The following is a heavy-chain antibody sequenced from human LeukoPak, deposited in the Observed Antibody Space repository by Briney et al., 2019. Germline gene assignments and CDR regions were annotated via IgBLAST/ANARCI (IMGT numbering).Heavy chain of an antibody. Sequence: ASVKVSCKASGGTFSSYAISWVRQAPGQRLEWMGWINAGNGNTKYSQKFQGRVTITRDTSASTAYMELSSLRSEDTAVYYCARDMVSYYYDSSGYYGGAFDIWGQGTMVTVSS. CDR3: ARDMVSYYYDSSGYYGGAFDI. J-gene: IGHJ3*02. CDR1: GGTFSSYA. D-gene: IGHD3-22*01. CDR2: INAGNGNT. V-gene: IGHV1-3*01.